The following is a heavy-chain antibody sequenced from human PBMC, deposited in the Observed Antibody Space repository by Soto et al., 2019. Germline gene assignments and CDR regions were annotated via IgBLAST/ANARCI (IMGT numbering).Heavy chain of an antibody. D-gene: IGHD4-17*01. CDR1: GGTFSSYA. Sequence: SVKVSCKASGGTFSSYAISWVRQAPGQGLEWMGGIIPTFGTANYAQKFQGRVTITADESTSTAYMELSSLRSEDTAVYYCARDGNYGDSLNCYYYYYGMDVGG. V-gene: IGHV1-69*13. CDR2: IIPTFGTA. J-gene: IGHJ6*02. CDR3: ARDGNYGDSLNCYYYYYGMDV.